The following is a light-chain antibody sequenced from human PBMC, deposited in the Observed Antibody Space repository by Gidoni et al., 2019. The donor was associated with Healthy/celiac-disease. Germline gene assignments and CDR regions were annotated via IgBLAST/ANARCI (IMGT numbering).Light chain of an antibody. CDR2: AES. CDR3: QQSYSTPLT. V-gene: IGKV1-39*01. J-gene: IGKJ4*01. CDR1: QSISSY. Sequence: DIQMTQSPSSLSASVGDRVTITCRASQSISSYLNWYQQKPGKSPKLLIYAESSLESGVPSRLSGSGSGTDFTLTISRLQHEDFETYYCQQSYSTPLTFXGXTKVEIK.